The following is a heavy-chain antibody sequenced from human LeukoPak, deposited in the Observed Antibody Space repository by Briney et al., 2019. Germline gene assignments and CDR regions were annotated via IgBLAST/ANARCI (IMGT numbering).Heavy chain of an antibody. Sequence: SETLSLTCAVYGGSFSGYYWSWIRQPPGKGLEWIGEINHSGSTNYNPSLKSRVTISVDTPKNQFSLKLSSVTAADTAVYYCARSTGYSYGLNDYWGQGTLVTVSS. D-gene: IGHD5-18*01. CDR1: GGSFSGYY. CDR2: INHSGST. CDR3: ARSTGYSYGLNDY. J-gene: IGHJ4*02. V-gene: IGHV4-34*01.